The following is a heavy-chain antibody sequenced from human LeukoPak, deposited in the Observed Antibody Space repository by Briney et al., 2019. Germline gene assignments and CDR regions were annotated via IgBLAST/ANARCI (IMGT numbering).Heavy chain of an antibody. V-gene: IGHV4-59*12. CDR2: IYYSGST. CDR1: GGSISSYY. J-gene: IGHJ4*02. CDR3: ARERVVAPFDY. Sequence: PSETLSLTCTVSGGSISSYYWSWIRQPPGKGLEWIGYIYYSGSTNYNPSLKSRVTISVDTSKNQFSLKLSSVTAADTAVYYCARERVVAPFDYWGQGTLVTVSS. D-gene: IGHD2-15*01.